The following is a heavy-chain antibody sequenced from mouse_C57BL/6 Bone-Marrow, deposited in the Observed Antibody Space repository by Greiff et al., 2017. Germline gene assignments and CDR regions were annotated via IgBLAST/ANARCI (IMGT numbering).Heavy chain of an antibody. Sequence: VKLQQSGAELARPGASVKLSCKASGYTFTSYGISWVKQRTGQGLEWIGEISPRSGNTYYNEKFKGKATLTADKSSSTAYMELRSLTSEDSAVYFCARDGYYYAMDYWGQGTSVTVSS. V-gene: IGHV1-81*01. CDR3: ARDGYYYAMDY. J-gene: IGHJ4*01. D-gene: IGHD2-3*01. CDR2: ISPRSGNT. CDR1: GYTFTSYG.